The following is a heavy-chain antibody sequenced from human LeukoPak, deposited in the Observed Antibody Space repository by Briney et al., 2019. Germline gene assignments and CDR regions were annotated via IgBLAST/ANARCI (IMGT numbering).Heavy chain of an antibody. CDR3: ASLLATLYIDN. J-gene: IGHJ4*02. V-gene: IGHV4-61*01. Sequence: PSGTLSLTCTVSGGSVSSYSYYWSWIRQPPGKGLEWIGYIHYSGATNYNPSLKSRVTISEDTSKNQFSLKLSSVTAADTAVYYCASLLATLYIDNWGQGTLVIVSS. D-gene: IGHD2-15*01. CDR1: GGSVSSYSYY. CDR2: IHYSGAT.